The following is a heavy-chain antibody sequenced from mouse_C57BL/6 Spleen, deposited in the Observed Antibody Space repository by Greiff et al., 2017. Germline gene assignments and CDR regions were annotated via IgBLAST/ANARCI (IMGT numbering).Heavy chain of an antibody. J-gene: IGHJ2*01. D-gene: IGHD3-3*01. CDR1: GFTFSSYA. CDR3: AGGDDYFDY. V-gene: IGHV5-4*03. Sequence: EVMLVESGGGLVKPGGSLKLSCAASGFTFSSYAMSWVRQTPEKRLEWVATISDGGSYTYYPDNVKGRFTISRDNAKNNLYLQMSHLKSEDTAMYYCAGGDDYFDYWGQGTTLTVSS. CDR2: ISDGGSYT.